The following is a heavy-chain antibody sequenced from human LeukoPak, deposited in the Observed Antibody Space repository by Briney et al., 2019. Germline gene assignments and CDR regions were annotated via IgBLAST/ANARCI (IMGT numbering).Heavy chain of an antibody. CDR3: VRLRRNSDMSDYYYYYNF. CDR2: INPTSTSI. V-gene: IGHV3-21*01. J-gene: IGHJ4*02. CDR1: GFTFSDYS. D-gene: IGHD3-10*01. Sequence: GGSLRLSCAASGFTFSDYSINWVRQAPGKGLEWVSSINPTSTSIYYADAVRGRFTISRDNAKNSVYLQMNSLRAEDTALYYVVRLRRNSDMSDYYYYYNFWGQGILVTVSS.